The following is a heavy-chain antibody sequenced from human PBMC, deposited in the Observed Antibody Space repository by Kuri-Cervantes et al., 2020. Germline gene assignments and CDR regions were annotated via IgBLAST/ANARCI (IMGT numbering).Heavy chain of an antibody. D-gene: IGHD3-22*01. CDR2: IKSKTDGGTT. CDR3: TTDWYDSSGYMNY. J-gene: IGHJ4*02. CDR1: GFTFSSYW. V-gene: IGHV3-15*01. Sequence: GGSLRLSCAASGFTFSSYWMSWVRQAPGKGLEWVGRIKSKTDGGTTDYAAPVKGRFTISRDDSKNTLYLQMNSLKTEDTAVYYCTTDWYDSSGYMNYWGQGTLVTVSS.